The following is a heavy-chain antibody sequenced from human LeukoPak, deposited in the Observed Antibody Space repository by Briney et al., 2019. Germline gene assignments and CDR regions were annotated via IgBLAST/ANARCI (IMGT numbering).Heavy chain of an antibody. V-gene: IGHV1-18*01. CDR1: GYTFTTYG. CDR3: ARGRGYYYDVSDWFDP. Sequence: GASVKVSCKASGYTFTTYGISWVRQAPGQGLEWMGWISAYNGNTKYVQKLQGRVTMTTDTSTSTAYMELRSLRSDDTAVYYCARGRGYYYDVSDWFDPWGQGTLVTVSS. J-gene: IGHJ5*02. CDR2: ISAYNGNT. D-gene: IGHD3-22*01.